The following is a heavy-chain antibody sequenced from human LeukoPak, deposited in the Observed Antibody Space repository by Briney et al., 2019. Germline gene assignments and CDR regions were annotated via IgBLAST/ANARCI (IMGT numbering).Heavy chain of an antibody. J-gene: IGHJ4*02. CDR3: ARRSAAVDY. Sequence: GRSLRLSCAVSGFNFSAYAMHWVRQAPGKGLDWVAVISYDGSHKYYADSVRGRLTISRDNSKNTVYLQMNSLRTEDTAVYSCARRSAAVDYWGQGTLVTVPS. CDR1: GFNFSAYA. V-gene: IGHV3-30-3*01. D-gene: IGHD6-13*01. CDR2: ISYDGSHK.